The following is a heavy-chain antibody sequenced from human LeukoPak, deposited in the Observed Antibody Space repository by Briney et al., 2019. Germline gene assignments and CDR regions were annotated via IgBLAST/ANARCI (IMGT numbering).Heavy chain of an antibody. D-gene: IGHD3-3*01. Sequence: GGSLRLSCAASGFTFSNYGMHWVRQAPGKGLEWVAVISYDGSNKYYADSVKGRFTISRDNSKNTMYLQMNSLRAEDTAVYYCAKFGPSGYYSGYFDYWGQGTLVTVSS. V-gene: IGHV3-30*18. J-gene: IGHJ4*02. CDR3: AKFGPSGYYSGYFDY. CDR1: GFTFSNYG. CDR2: ISYDGSNK.